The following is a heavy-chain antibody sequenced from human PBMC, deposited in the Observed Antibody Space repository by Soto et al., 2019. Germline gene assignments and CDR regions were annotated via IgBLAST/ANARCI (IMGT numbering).Heavy chain of an antibody. CDR1: GGSSSGYY. Sequence: SSETLSLTCAVYGGSSSGYYWSWIRQPPGKGLEWIGEINHSGSTNYNPSLKSRVTISVDTSKNQFSLKLSSVTAADTAVYYCARNGSYYDFWSGYYFGGGMDVWGQGTTVTVSS. D-gene: IGHD3-3*01. CDR2: INHSGST. V-gene: IGHV4-34*01. CDR3: ARNGSYYDFWSGYYFGGGMDV. J-gene: IGHJ6*02.